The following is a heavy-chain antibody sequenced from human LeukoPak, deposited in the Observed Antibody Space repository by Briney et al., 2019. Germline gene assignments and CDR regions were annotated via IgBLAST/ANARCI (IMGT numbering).Heavy chain of an antibody. J-gene: IGHJ4*02. Sequence: GGSLRLSCAASGSTFSSYEMNWVRQAPGKGLEWVGRIKSKTDGGTTDYAAPVKGRFTISRDDSKNTLYLQMNSLKTEDTAVYYCTTRVYYYDSSGYYFSNDYWGQGTLVTVSS. CDR1: GSTFSSYE. CDR3: TTRVYYYDSSGYYFSNDY. D-gene: IGHD3-22*01. CDR2: IKSKTDGGTT. V-gene: IGHV3-15*01.